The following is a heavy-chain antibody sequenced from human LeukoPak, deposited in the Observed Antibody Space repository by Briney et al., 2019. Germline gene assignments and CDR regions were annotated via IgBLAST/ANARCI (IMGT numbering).Heavy chain of an antibody. D-gene: IGHD2-15*01. Sequence: GGSLRLSCAASGFTFSSYGMHWVRQAPGKGLEWVAFIRYDGSNKYYADSVKGRFTISRDNSKNTLYLQMNSLRAEDTAVYYCAKDLFTIAATPNAFDIWGQGTMDTVSS. V-gene: IGHV3-30*02. J-gene: IGHJ3*02. CDR2: IRYDGSNK. CDR3: AKDLFTIAATPNAFDI. CDR1: GFTFSSYG.